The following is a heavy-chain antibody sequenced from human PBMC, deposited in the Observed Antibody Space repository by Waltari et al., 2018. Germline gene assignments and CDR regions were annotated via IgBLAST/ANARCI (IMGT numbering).Heavy chain of an antibody. D-gene: IGHD5-12*01. V-gene: IGHV4-4*02. Sequence: QVQLQESGPGLVKPSGTLSLTCAVSGGSISSSNWWSWVRQPPGKGLEWIGEVYHSGSTNYNPSLKSRVTISVDKSKNQFSLKLSSVTAADTAVYYCARLKGYSGYDIYFDYWGQGTLVTVSS. J-gene: IGHJ4*02. CDR2: VYHSGST. CDR1: GGSISSSNW. CDR3: ARLKGYSGYDIYFDY.